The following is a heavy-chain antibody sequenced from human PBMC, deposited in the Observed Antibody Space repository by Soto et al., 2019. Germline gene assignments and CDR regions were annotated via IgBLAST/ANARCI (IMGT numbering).Heavy chain of an antibody. CDR3: ASSPNYVFWGGEPYYNGMDV. Sequence: ASVKVSCKASGFTFTSSAVQWVRQARGQRLEWIGWIVVGSGNTNYAQKFQERVTITRDMSTSTAYMELSSLRSEDTAVYFCASSPNYVFWGGEPYYNGMDVWGPGTTVTVSS. V-gene: IGHV1-58*01. D-gene: IGHD3-3*01. CDR1: GFTFTSSA. CDR2: IVVGSGNT. J-gene: IGHJ6*02.